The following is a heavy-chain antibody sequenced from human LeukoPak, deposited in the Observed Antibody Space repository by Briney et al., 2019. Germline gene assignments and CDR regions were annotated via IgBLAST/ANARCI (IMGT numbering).Heavy chain of an antibody. CDR1: GFTVSSNY. CDR3: AKTDSSGWFGSSNSFDP. Sequence: GGSLRLSCAASGFTVSSNYMSWVRQAPGKGLEWVSVIYSGGSTYYADSVKGRFTISRDNSKNTLYLQMNSLRAEDTAVYYCAKTDSSGWFGSSNSFDPWGQGTLVTVSS. CDR2: IYSGGST. D-gene: IGHD6-19*01. V-gene: IGHV3-53*05. J-gene: IGHJ5*02.